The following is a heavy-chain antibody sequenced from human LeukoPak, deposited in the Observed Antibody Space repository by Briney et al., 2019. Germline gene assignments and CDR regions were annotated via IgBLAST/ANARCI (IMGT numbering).Heavy chain of an antibody. J-gene: IGHJ3*02. CDR2: IIPIFGTA. CDR1: GGTFSNYA. D-gene: IGHD2-2*01. CDR3: ARDSSAFCSTTSCQDAFDI. V-gene: IGHV1-69*13. Sequence: SVKVSCKASGGTFSNYAISWVRQAPGQGLEWMGAIIPIFGTANYAQKFQGRVTITADESTSTAYMELSSLRSEDTAVYYSARDSSAFCSTTSCQDAFDIWGQGTMVTVSS.